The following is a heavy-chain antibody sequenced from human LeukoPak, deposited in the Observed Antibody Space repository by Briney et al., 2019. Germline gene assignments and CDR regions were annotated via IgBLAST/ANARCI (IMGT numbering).Heavy chain of an antibody. J-gene: IGHJ3*02. CDR1: GYTLTSYY. D-gene: IGHD4-17*01. CDR3: ARDSDYSEGDAFDI. CDR2: INPSGDTT. V-gene: IGHV1-46*01. Sequence: ASVKVSCKASGYTLTSYYLHWVRQAPGQGLEWMAIINPSGDTTSHAQKFQGRVTMTRDTSASTVYMELSSLRSDDTAVYYCARDSDYSEGDAFDIWGQGTMVTVSS.